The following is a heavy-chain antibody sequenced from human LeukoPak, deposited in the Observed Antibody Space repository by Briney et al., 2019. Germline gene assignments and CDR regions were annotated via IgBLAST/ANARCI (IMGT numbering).Heavy chain of an antibody. CDR2: ISWNSGSI. J-gene: IGHJ4*02. Sequence: PGRSLRLSCAASGFTFDDYAMHWVRQAPGKGLEWVSGISWNSGSIGYADSVKGRFTISRDNAKNSLYLQMNSLRAEDTALYYCAKEASESYLDYWGQGTLVTVSS. D-gene: IGHD1-26*01. CDR3: AKEASESYLDY. V-gene: IGHV3-9*01. CDR1: GFTFDDYA.